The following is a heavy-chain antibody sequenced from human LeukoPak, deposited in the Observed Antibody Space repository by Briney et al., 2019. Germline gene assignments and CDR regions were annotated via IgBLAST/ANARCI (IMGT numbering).Heavy chain of an antibody. J-gene: IGHJ4*02. CDR3: ARLITFGGVIVKPNDY. CDR1: GGSISSYY. D-gene: IGHD3-16*02. V-gene: IGHV4-59*12. CDR2: IYYSGST. Sequence: SETLSLTCTVSGGSISSYYWSWIRQPPGKGLEWIGYIYYSGSTNYNPSLKSRVTISVDTSKNQFPLKLSSVTAADTAVYYCARLITFGGVIVKPNDYWGQGTLVTVSS.